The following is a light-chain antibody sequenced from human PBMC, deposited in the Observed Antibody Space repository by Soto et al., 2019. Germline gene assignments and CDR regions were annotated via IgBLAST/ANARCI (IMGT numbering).Light chain of an antibody. V-gene: IGKV3-20*01. CDR1: QSVRSSH. Sequence: EIVLTQSPATLSLSPGERATLSCRASQSVRSSHLAWYQQKPDQAPRLLIYGASSRATGIPDRFSGSGSGTDFTLTISRLEPEDFAVYYCQQYSRSPLTFGGGTKVDIK. CDR3: QQYSRSPLT. CDR2: GAS. J-gene: IGKJ4*01.